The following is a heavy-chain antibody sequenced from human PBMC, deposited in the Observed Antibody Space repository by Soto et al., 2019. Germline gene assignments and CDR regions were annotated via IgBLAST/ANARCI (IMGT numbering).Heavy chain of an antibody. CDR1: GGSFSGYY. J-gene: IGHJ5*02. CDR3: ARGEAGYSYGFGPNWFDP. CDR2: INHSGST. D-gene: IGHD5-18*01. Sequence: PSETLSLTCAVYGGSFSGYYWSWIRQPPGEGLEWIGEINHSGSTNYNPSLKSRVTISVDTSKNQFSLKLSSVTAADTAVYYCARGEAGYSYGFGPNWFDPWGQGTLVTVSS. V-gene: IGHV4-34*01.